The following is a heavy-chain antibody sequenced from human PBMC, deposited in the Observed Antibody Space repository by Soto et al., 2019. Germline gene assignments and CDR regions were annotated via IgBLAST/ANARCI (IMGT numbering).Heavy chain of an antibody. Sequence: PSETLSLTCTVSGASISYGGFSWSWIRQSPGKGLEWIGYISHLENTYLHPSFKSRLTMSIDRTRNQFSLKLSSVTAADMAVEYGARGGGYASCEYWGQGVLVTVSS. CDR2: ISHLENT. CDR3: ARGGGYASCEY. CDR1: GASISYGGFS. V-gene: IGHV4-30-2*06. D-gene: IGHD5-12*01. J-gene: IGHJ4*02.